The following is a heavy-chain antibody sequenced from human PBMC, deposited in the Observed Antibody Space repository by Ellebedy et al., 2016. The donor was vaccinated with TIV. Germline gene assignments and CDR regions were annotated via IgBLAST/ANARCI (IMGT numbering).Heavy chain of an antibody. Sequence: SETLSLXCTVSGGSISSSSYYWGWIRQPPGKGLEWIGSIYYSGSTYYNPSLKSRVTISVDTSKNQFSLKLSSVTAADTAVYYCARVLDYYGSGNFGFDYWGQGTLVTVSS. J-gene: IGHJ4*02. D-gene: IGHD3-10*01. CDR2: IYYSGST. V-gene: IGHV4-39*07. CDR3: ARVLDYYGSGNFGFDY. CDR1: GGSISSSSYY.